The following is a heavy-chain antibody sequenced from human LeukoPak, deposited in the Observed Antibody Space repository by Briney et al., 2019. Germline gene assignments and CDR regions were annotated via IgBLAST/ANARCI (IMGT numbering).Heavy chain of an antibody. Sequence: PGGSLRLSCAASGFTFSSYGMHWVRQAPGKGLEWVSSISSSSSYIYYADSVKGRFTISRDNAKNSLYLQMNSLRAEDTAVYYCARLLWFGELLTGSAFDIWGQGTMVTVSS. CDR3: ARLLWFGELLTGSAFDI. CDR1: GFTFSSYG. D-gene: IGHD3-10*01. CDR2: ISSSSSYI. V-gene: IGHV3-21*01. J-gene: IGHJ3*02.